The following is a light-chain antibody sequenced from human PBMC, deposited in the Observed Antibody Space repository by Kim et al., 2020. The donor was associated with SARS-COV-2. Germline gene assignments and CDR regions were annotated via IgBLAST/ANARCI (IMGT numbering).Light chain of an antibody. Sequence: EIVLTQSPGTLSLSPGETATVSCRASQSVTSSYLTWYQHKPGQAPRLLIYGASSRATGIPDRFSGSGSGTDFTLTIRRLEPEEFAVYYCQLYGDSALWTFGQGTKVDIK. CDR3: QLYGDSALWT. V-gene: IGKV3-20*01. CDR1: QSVTSSY. CDR2: GAS. J-gene: IGKJ1*01.